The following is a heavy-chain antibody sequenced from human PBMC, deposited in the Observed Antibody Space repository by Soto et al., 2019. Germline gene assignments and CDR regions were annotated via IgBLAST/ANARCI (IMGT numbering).Heavy chain of an antibody. J-gene: IGHJ4*02. CDR2: INAGNGNT. D-gene: IGHD2-2*01. Sequence: QVQLVQSGAEVKKPGASVKVSCKASGYTFTSYAMHWVRQAPGQRLEWMGWINAGNGNTKYSQKFQGRVTITSDTSASTAYMELSSLRSEDTAVYYCARGDIVVVPAAYPMDYWGQGTLVTVSS. CDR3: ARGDIVVVPAAYPMDY. V-gene: IGHV1-3*01. CDR1: GYTFTSYA.